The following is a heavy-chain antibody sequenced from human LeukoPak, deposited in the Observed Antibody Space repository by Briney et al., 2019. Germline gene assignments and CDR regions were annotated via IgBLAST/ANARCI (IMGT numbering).Heavy chain of an antibody. D-gene: IGHD2-15*01. Sequence: ASVKVSCKASGYTFTGYYMHWVRQAPGQGLEWMGWISAYNGNTNYAQKLQGRVTMTTDTSTSAAYMELRSLRSDDTAVYYCARMAQLGYCSGGSCSIPYYYYYYMDVWGKGTTVTVSS. CDR3: ARMAQLGYCSGGSCSIPYYYYYYMDV. CDR2: ISAYNGNT. V-gene: IGHV1-18*04. CDR1: GYTFTGYY. J-gene: IGHJ6*03.